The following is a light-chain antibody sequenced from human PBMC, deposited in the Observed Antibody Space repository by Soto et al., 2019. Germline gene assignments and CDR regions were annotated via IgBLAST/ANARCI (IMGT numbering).Light chain of an antibody. V-gene: IGLV2-14*03. CDR3: SSYSISTAYL. J-gene: IGLJ1*01. CDR2: EVN. CDR1: SSDVGGYDY. Sequence: QSVLTQPASVSGCPGQSISISCTGTSSDVGGYDYVSWYQLHPGKSPKLMVFEVNNRPSGVSYRFSGSKSGNTASLTISGLQAEDEADYFCSSYSISTAYLFGTGTKVTDL.